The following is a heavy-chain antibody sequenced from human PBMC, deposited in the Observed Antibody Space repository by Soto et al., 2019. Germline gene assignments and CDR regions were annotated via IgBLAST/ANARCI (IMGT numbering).Heavy chain of an antibody. CDR1: GGSISHVYSY. V-gene: IGHV4-31*03. Sequence: SETLSLTCSVSGGSISHVYSYWAWIRQHPEKGLEWIGYIYYNGRTYYNPSLESRIAISVDTSKNQFSLKLTSVTAADTAVYYCARDNQSPGQSGSAYNYYGMDVWGQGTTVTVSS. CDR3: ARDNQSPGQSGSAYNYYGMDV. D-gene: IGHD1-26*01. J-gene: IGHJ6*02. CDR2: IYYNGRT.